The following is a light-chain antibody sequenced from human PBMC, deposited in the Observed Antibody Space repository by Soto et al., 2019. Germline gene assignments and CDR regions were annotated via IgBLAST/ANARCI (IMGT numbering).Light chain of an antibody. J-gene: IGKJ1*01. CDR3: QQYGSSPCT. Sequence: EIVLTQSPGTLSLSPGERATLSCRASQSVSSNYLAWYQQKPGQAPRPLIYGASSRATGIPARFSGSGAGTDFTLTISRLESEDFAVYYCQQYGSSPCTFGQGTKVEIK. CDR1: QSVSSNY. V-gene: IGKV3-20*01. CDR2: GAS.